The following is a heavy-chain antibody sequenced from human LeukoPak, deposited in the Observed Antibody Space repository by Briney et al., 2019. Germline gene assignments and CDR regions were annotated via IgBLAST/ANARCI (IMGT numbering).Heavy chain of an antibody. V-gene: IGHV1-18*01. CDR1: GYTSTSYG. CDR2: ISAYNGNT. CDR3: ARDPEATVVTPVDY. D-gene: IGHD4-23*01. J-gene: IGHJ4*02. Sequence: ASVKVSCKASGYTSTSYGISWVRQAPGQGLEWMGWISAYNGNTNYAQNLQGRVTMTTDTSTSTAYMELRSLRSDDTAVYYCARDPEATVVTPVDYWGQGTLVTVSS.